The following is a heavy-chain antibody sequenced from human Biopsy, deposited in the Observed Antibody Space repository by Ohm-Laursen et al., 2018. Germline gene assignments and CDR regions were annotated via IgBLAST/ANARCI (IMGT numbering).Heavy chain of an antibody. J-gene: IGHJ6*02. CDR1: GGSFSGYD. V-gene: IGHV4-34*01. D-gene: IGHD3-22*01. CDR2: FSHTGTT. Sequence: SETLSLTCAVDGGSFSGYDWTWIRQPPGKGLEWVGEFSHTGTTIYNPSLKSRLTISVDKSKNHFSLGLTSVTAADTAVYYCVRGVDYYDPYHYYALDVWGQGTTVTVSS. CDR3: VRGVDYYDPYHYYALDV.